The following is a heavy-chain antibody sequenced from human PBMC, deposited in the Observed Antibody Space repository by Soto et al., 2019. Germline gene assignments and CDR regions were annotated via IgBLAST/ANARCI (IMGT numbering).Heavy chain of an antibody. CDR2: IYHSGST. CDR3: ARVRYDILTGYYGRLDY. J-gene: IGHJ4*02. Sequence: PSETLSLTCAVSGGSISSSNWWSWVRQPPGKGLEWIGEIYHSGSTNYNPSLKSRVTISVDKSKNQFSLKLSSVTAADTAVYYCARVRYDILTGYYGRLDYWGQGTLVTVSS. V-gene: IGHV4-4*02. CDR1: GGSISSSNW. D-gene: IGHD3-9*01.